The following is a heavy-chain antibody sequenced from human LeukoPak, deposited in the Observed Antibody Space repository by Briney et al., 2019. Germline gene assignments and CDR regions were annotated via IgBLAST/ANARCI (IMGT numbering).Heavy chain of an antibody. J-gene: IGHJ4*02. V-gene: IGHV4-38-2*02. D-gene: IGHD5-18*01. CDR3: ARDRYSYGLDY. CDR1: GYSISSGYY. CDR2: IYHSGST. Sequence: PSETLSLTCTVSGYSISSGYYWGWIRQPPGKGLEWIGSIYHSGSTYYNPSLKSRVTISVDTSKNQFSLKLSSVTAADTAVYYCARDRYSYGLDYWGQGTLVTVSS.